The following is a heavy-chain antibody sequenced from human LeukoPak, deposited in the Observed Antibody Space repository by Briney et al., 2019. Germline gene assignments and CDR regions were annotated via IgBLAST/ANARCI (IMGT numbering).Heavy chain of an antibody. CDR1: GFTVSINY. J-gene: IGHJ4*02. Sequence: GGSLRLSCAASGFTVSINYMSWVRQAPGKGLEWVSVIYSGGSTYYADSVKGRFTISRDNSKNTLYLQMNSLRAEDTAVYYCARDERYCSGGSCYDYWGQGTLVTVSS. CDR3: ARDERYCSGGSCYDY. CDR2: IYSGGST. V-gene: IGHV3-53*01. D-gene: IGHD2-15*01.